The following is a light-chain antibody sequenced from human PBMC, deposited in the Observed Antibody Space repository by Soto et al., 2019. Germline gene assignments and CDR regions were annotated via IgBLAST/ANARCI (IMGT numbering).Light chain of an antibody. CDR3: QQYTNWPPTT. Sequence: EIVMTQSPATLSVSPGERATLSCRASQSVSGNLAWYHQKPGQAPRLLIYGASTRATGIPARFSGSGSGTEFTLTISSLQSEDFAVYYCQQYTNWPPTTFGQGTRLEIK. CDR2: GAS. CDR1: QSVSGN. V-gene: IGKV3-15*01. J-gene: IGKJ5*01.